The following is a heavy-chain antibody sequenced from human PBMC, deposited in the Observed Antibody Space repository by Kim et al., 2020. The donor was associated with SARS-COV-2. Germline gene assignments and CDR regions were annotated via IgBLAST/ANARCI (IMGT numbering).Heavy chain of an antibody. CDR2: INAGNGNT. CDR1: GYTFTSYA. CDR3: ARDAHTYSSSAYFDY. Sequence: ASVKVSCKASGYTFTSYAMHWVRQAPGQRLEWMGWINAGNGNTKYSQKFQGRVTITRDTSASTAYMELSSLRSEDTAVYYCARDAHTYSSSAYFDYWGQGTLVTVSS. V-gene: IGHV1-3*01. J-gene: IGHJ4*02. D-gene: IGHD6-13*01.